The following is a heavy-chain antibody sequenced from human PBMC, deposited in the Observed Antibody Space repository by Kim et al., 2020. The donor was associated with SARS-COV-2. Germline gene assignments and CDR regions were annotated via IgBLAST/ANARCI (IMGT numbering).Heavy chain of an antibody. CDR2: IYYSGST. Sequence: SETLSLTCTVSGGSISSSSYYWGWIRQPPGKGLEWIGSIYYSGSTYYNPSLKSRVTISVDTSKNQFSLKLSSVTTADTAVYYCARGRSWGFLDYWGQGTLVTVSS. CDR1: GGSISSSSYY. J-gene: IGHJ4*02. D-gene: IGHD1-26*01. CDR3: ARGRSWGFLDY. V-gene: IGHV4-39*07.